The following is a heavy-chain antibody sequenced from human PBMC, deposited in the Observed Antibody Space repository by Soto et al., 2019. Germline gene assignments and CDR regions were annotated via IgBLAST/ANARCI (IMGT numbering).Heavy chain of an antibody. CDR2: ISIDGSNK. V-gene: IGHV3-30*18. Sequence: QVQLVESGGGVVQPGRSQRLSCAASGFTFSGYGMHWVRQAPGKGLEWVAVISIDGSNKYYADSVKGRFTISRDNSKNTLYLQMNSLRAEDTAVYYCAKVRPSASSGYYFDYWGQGTLVTVSS. CDR3: AKVRPSASSGYYFDY. CDR1: GFTFSGYG. D-gene: IGHD3-22*01. J-gene: IGHJ4*02.